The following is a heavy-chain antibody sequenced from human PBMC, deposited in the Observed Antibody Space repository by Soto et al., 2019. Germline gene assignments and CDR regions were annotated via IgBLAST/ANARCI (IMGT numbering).Heavy chain of an antibody. V-gene: IGHV3-66*01. CDR3: ARDPWAADY. Sequence: EVQLVESGGGLVQPGGCLRLSCAASGCTVSTKYMSWVRQAPGKGLEWVSVIYSGGSTFYADSVRGRFTFSRDNSKNTVNLQMNSLRAEDTAVYYCARDPWAADYWGQGTLVTVSS. D-gene: IGHD3-16*01. CDR1: GCTVSTKY. CDR2: IYSGGST. J-gene: IGHJ4*02.